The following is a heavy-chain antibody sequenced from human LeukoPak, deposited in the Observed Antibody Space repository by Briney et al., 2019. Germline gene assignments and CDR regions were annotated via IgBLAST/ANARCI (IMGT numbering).Heavy chain of an antibody. V-gene: IGHV3-15*05. CDR1: GFTFSNAW. CDR3: TTGSYCSTTTCYASSNYYYGLDT. Sequence: GGSLRLSCAASGFTFSNAWMTWVRQAPGKGLEWVGRIYRNADGGTTDYAAPVKGRFTISRDDSKNTLYLQMNSLKTEDTAVYYCTTGSYCSTTTCYASSNYYYGLDTWGQGTSVTVSS. D-gene: IGHD2-2*01. CDR2: IYRNADGGTT. J-gene: IGHJ6*02.